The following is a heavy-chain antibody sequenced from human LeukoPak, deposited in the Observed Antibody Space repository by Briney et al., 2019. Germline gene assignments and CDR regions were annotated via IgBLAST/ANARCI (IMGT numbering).Heavy chain of an antibody. Sequence: SETLSLTCTVSGGSFDSSNYYWSWIRQPPGKGLEWIGYMYHTGSSNYSPSLKSRPTISVDTSKNQFSLKLSSMTAADTAVYYCARKVTTGGNDAFDIWGQGTMVTVSS. CDR3: ARKVTTGGNDAFDI. J-gene: IGHJ3*02. CDR1: GGSFDSSNYY. CDR2: MYHTGSS. D-gene: IGHD4-11*01. V-gene: IGHV4-61*01.